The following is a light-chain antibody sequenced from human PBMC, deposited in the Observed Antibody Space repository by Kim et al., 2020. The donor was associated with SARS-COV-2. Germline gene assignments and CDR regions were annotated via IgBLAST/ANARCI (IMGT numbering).Light chain of an antibody. J-gene: IGLJ2*01. Sequence: GQRVSISCSGCSSNIGGNYVYWYHQLPGTAPKLLIYRNNQRPSGVPDRFSGSKSGTSASLAISGLRSEDEADYYCAAWDDSLSGPVFGGGTKLTVL. CDR1: SSNIGGNY. CDR3: AAWDDSLSGPV. CDR2: RNN. V-gene: IGLV1-47*01.